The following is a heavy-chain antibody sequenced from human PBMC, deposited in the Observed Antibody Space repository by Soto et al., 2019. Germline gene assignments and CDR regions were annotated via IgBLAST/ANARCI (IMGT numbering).Heavy chain of an antibody. CDR2: INAGNGNT. J-gene: IGHJ6*02. V-gene: IGHV1-3*05. CDR3: ARDGPGSGSYYNVRRRFYGMDV. D-gene: IGHD3-10*01. Sequence: QVQLVQSGAEEKKPGASVKVSCKASGYTFTSYAMHWVRQAPGQRLEWMGWINAGNGNTEYSQKFQGRVTITRDTSARTAYMELSSLRSEDTAVYYCARDGPGSGSYYNVRRRFYGMDVWGQGTTVTVSS. CDR1: GYTFTSYA.